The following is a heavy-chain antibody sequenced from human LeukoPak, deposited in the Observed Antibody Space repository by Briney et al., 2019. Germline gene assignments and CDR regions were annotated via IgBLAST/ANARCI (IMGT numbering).Heavy chain of an antibody. V-gene: IGHV1-69*04. J-gene: IGHJ4*02. D-gene: IGHD1-26*01. CDR3: ASSVKGATNYFDY. Sequence: SVKVSCKASGGTFSSYAISWVRQAPGQGLEWMGRIIPILGIANYAQKFQGRVTITADKSTSTAYMELSSLRSEDTAVYYCASSVKGATNYFDYWGQGTLVTVSS. CDR1: GGTFSSYA. CDR2: IIPILGIA.